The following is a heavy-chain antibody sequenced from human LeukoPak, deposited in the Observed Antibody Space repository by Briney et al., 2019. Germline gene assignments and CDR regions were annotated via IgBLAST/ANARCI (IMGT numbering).Heavy chain of an antibody. D-gene: IGHD6-19*01. Sequence: SETLSLTCTVSGGSISSGSYYWSWIRQPAGKGLEWIGRIYTSGSTNYNPSLKSRVTISVDTSKNQFSLKLSSVTAADTAVYYCARRSLTVADDYWGQGTLVTVSS. V-gene: IGHV4-61*02. CDR2: IYTSGST. J-gene: IGHJ4*02. CDR1: GGSISSGSYY. CDR3: ARRSLTVADDY.